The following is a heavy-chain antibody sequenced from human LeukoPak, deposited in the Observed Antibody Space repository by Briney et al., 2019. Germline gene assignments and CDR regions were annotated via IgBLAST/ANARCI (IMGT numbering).Heavy chain of an antibody. D-gene: IGHD3-10*01. CDR2: IYYSGST. V-gene: IGHV4-39*07. Sequence: SETLSLTCTVSGGSISSSSYYWGWIRQPPGKGLEWIGSIYYSGSTYYNPSLKSRVTISVDTSKNQFSLKLSSVTAADTAVYYCARDVYYYGSGSYRAFDIWGQGTMVTVSS. J-gene: IGHJ3*02. CDR1: GGSISSSSYY. CDR3: ARDVYYYGSGSYRAFDI.